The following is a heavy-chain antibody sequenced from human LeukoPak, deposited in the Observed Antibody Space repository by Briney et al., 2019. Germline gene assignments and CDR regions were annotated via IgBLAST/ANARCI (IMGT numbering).Heavy chain of an antibody. CDR1: GFTFSSYA. J-gene: IGHJ4*02. D-gene: IGHD2-2*01. V-gene: IGHV3-23*01. CDR3: ANLCISSDCVPTFDY. CDR2: ISSSGGST. Sequence: GGSLRLSCAASGFTFSSYAMSWVRQAPGKGLKWVSAISSSGGSTYYADSVKGRFTISRDNSKNTLYLQMNSLRAEDTAVYYCANLCISSDCVPTFDYWGQGTRVTVS.